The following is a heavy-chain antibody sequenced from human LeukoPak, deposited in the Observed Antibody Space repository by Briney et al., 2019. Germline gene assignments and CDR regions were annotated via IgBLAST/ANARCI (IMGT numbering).Heavy chain of an antibody. D-gene: IGHD2-2*01. CDR1: GFTFSSYW. V-gene: IGHV3-7*01. CDR3: ARDYVGCSSTSCYSGSFDY. CDR2: IKQDGSEK. Sequence: GGSLRLSCAASGFTFSSYWMSWVRQAPGKGLEWVANIKQDGSEKYYVDSVKGRFTISRDNAKNSLYLQMNSLGAEDTAVYYCARDYVGCSSTSCYSGSFDYWGQGTLVTVSS. J-gene: IGHJ4*02.